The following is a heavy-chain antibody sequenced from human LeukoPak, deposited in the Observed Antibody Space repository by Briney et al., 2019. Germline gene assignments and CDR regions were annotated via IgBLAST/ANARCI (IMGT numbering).Heavy chain of an antibody. CDR3: TTEYCSSTSCLRGYYYYGMDV. Sequence: PGGSLRLSCAASGFTFSNAWMSWVRQAPGKGLEWVGRIKSKTDGGTTDYAAPVKGRFTISRDDSKNTLYLQMNSLKTEDTAVYYCTTEYCSSTSCLRGYYYYGMDVWGQGTTVTVSS. V-gene: IGHV3-15*01. CDR2: IKSKTDGGTT. CDR1: GFTFSNAW. D-gene: IGHD2-2*01. J-gene: IGHJ6*02.